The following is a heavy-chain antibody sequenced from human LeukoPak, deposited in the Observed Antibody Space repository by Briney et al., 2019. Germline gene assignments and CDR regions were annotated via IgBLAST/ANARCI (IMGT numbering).Heavy chain of an antibody. CDR2: INPNSGGT. V-gene: IGHV1-2*02. CDR3: ARDRRGGFDY. CDR1: GYTFTSYG. D-gene: IGHD3-10*01. J-gene: IGHJ4*02. Sequence: ASVKVSCKASGYTFTSYGISWVRQAPGQGLEWMGWINPNSGGTNYAQKFQGRVTMTRDTSISTAYMELSRLRSDDTAVYYCARDRRGGFDYWGQGTLVTVSS.